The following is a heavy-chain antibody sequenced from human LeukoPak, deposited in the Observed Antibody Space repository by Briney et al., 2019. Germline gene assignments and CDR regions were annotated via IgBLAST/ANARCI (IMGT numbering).Heavy chain of an antibody. CDR1: GFTFSSYS. V-gene: IGHV3-23*01. D-gene: IGHD2-21*01. J-gene: IGHJ4*02. CDR3: AYGLFPDY. Sequence: SGGSLRLSCAASGFTFSSYSMNWVRQAPGKGLEWVSGISDSGDGTYYADSVKGRFTISRDDSKNTLYLQMNSLRDEDTALYYCAYGLFPDYWGQQTLVTVSS. CDR2: ISDSGDGT.